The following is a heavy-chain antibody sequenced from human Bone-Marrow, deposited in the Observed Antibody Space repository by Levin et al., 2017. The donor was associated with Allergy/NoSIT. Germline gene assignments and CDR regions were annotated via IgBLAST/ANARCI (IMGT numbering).Heavy chain of an antibody. D-gene: IGHD3-3*01. CDR1: GFTFSSSA. Sequence: ASVKVSCKASGFTFSSSAVHWVRQARGQRLEWIGWIVVYNGNTHYAQTFQERVTITRDMSTSTAYMELSSLRSEDTAGYYCVAEPFYDFWSGYSNLFDPWGQGTLVTVSS. J-gene: IGHJ5*02. V-gene: IGHV1-58*01. CDR3: VAEPFYDFWSGYSNLFDP. CDR2: IVVYNGNT.